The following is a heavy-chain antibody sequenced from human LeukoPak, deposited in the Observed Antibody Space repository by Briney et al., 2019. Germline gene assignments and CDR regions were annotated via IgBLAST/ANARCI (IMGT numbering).Heavy chain of an antibody. Sequence: GGSLRLSCAASGFTVSSNYMTGSRQAPGQGLEWVSVIYFGGTTYYADSVKGRFTISRDNSKNTVYLQMNSLRDEDTAVYYCARGDGIYVYWGQGTLVTVSS. J-gene: IGHJ4*02. CDR3: ARGDGIYVY. CDR2: IYFGGTT. V-gene: IGHV3-53*01. D-gene: IGHD2-8*01. CDR1: GFTVSSNY.